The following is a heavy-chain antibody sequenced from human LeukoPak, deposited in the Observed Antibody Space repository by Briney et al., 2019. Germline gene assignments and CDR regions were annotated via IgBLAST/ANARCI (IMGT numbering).Heavy chain of an antibody. J-gene: IGHJ4*02. Sequence: GGSLRLSCAASGFTFSSYAMSWVRQAPGKGPEWVSAISGSGGSTYYADSVKGRFTISRDNSKNTLYLQMSSLRAEDTAVYYACSGGSCYYWGQGTLVTVSS. CDR2: ISGSGGST. V-gene: IGHV3-23*01. CDR3: CSGGSCYY. CDR1: GFTFSSYA. D-gene: IGHD2-15*01.